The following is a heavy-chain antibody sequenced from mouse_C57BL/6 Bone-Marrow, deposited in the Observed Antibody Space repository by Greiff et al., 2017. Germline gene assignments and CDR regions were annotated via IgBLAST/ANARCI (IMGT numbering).Heavy chain of an antibody. J-gene: IGHJ3*01. CDR3: ARKGDGSSSPWFAY. V-gene: IGHV1-55*01. D-gene: IGHD1-1*01. CDR2: IYPGSGST. CDR1: GYTFTSYW. Sequence: LVESGAELVKPGASVKMSCKASGYTFTSYWITWVKQRPGQGLEWIGDIYPGSGSTNYNEKFKSKATLTVDTSSSTAYMQLSSLTSEDSAVYYCARKGDGSSSPWFAYWGQGTLVTVSA.